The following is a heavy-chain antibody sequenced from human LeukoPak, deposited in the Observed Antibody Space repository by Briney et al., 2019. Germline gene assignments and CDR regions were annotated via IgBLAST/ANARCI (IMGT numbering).Heavy chain of an antibody. V-gene: IGHV4-4*02. J-gene: IGHJ4*02. CDR2: IYHSGST. CDR1: GGSISSSHW. D-gene: IGHD6-19*01. CDR3: ARGTGYSSGCPDY. Sequence: SETLSLTCAVSGGSISSSHWWCGVRQPPGRGLEWIGEIYHSGSTNYSPSLKSRVTLSVDKSKNQFSLKLSSVTAADTAVYYWARGTGYSSGCPDYWGQGTLVTVSS.